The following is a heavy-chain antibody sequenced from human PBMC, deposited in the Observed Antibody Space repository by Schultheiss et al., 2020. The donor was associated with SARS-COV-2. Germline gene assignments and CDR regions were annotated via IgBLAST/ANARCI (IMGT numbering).Heavy chain of an antibody. D-gene: IGHD5-18*01. V-gene: IGHV3-7*03. CDR3: ARGNLGGYSYGYYYYYGMDV. Sequence: GESLKISCAASGFTFSSYGMHWVRQAPGKGLEWVANIKQDGSEKYFVDSVKGRFTISRDNAKNSLYLQMNSLRAEDTAVYYCARGNLGGYSYGYYYYYGMDVWGQGTTVTVSS. CDR2: IKQDGSEK. J-gene: IGHJ6*02. CDR1: GFTFSSYG.